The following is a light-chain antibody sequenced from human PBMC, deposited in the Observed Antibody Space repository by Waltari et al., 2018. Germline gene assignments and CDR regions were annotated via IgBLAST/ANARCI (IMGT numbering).Light chain of an antibody. V-gene: IGKV1-NL1*01. CDR1: QGTSNS. CDR2: AAS. J-gene: IGKJ2*01. CDR3: QHYYSSPPT. Sequence: DIQMTQSPSSLSAFVGDRVTITCRASQGTSNSLAWYQQKPGKAPQLLIYAASTLQTGVPSRFSGSGSGTIYTLAIANLQPEDFATYYCQHYYSSPPTFGQGTKLEI.